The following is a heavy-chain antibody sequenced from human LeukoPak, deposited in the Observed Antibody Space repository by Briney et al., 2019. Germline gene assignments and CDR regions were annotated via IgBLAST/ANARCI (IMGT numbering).Heavy chain of an antibody. V-gene: IGHV3-66*01. CDR3: AKNRDEALRLAAGRFYYYYYMDV. D-gene: IGHD6-13*01. J-gene: IGHJ6*03. CDR1: GFTVSSNY. CDR2: IYSGGST. Sequence: PGGSLRLSCAASGFTVSSNYMGWVRQAPGKGLEWVSVIYSGGSTYYADSVKGRFTISRDNSKNTLYLQMNSLRAEDTAVYYCAKNRDEALRLAAGRFYYYYYMDVWGKGTTVTVSS.